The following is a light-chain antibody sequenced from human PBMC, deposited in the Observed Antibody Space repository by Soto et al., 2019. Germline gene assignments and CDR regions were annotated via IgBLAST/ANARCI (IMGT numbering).Light chain of an antibody. CDR1: SSDIGGSNF. CDR2: DVS. Sequence: QSALTQPASVSGSPGQSITISCTGTSSDIGGSNFVSWYQPHPGKVPKLMIYDVSNRPSGVSNRFSGSKSGNTASLTISGLQADDEADYYCSSQPSGSTLVFGAGTKLTVL. V-gene: IGLV2-14*01. J-gene: IGLJ2*01. CDR3: SSQPSGSTLV.